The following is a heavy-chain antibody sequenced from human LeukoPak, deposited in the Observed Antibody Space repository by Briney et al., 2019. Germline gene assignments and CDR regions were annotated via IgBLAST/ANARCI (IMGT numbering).Heavy chain of an antibody. J-gene: IGHJ4*02. CDR1: GFTFSSYS. Sequence: PGGSLSLSCAASGFTFSSYSMNWVRQAPGKGLEWVSSISSSSTYIYYADSVKGRFTISRDNARKSLYLQMNSLRAEDTAVYYCASVRYNWNYSFDYWGQGTLVTVSS. CDR2: ISSSSTYI. CDR3: ASVRYNWNYSFDY. D-gene: IGHD1-7*01. V-gene: IGHV3-21*01.